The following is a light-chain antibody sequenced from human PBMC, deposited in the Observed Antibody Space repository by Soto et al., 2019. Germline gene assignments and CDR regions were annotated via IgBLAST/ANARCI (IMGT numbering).Light chain of an antibody. J-gene: IGKJ1*01. Sequence: EIVLTQSPATLSLSPGEGATLSCRASQSVSSYLAWYQQKPGQAPRLLIYDASNRATGIPARFSGSGSGIDFTLTISSLEPEDFAIYYCQQRSNWPRTFGQGTKVEIK. CDR2: DAS. CDR3: QQRSNWPRT. CDR1: QSVSSY. V-gene: IGKV3-11*01.